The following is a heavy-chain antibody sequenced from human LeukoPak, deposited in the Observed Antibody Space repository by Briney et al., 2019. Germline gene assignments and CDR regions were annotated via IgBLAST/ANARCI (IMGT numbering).Heavy chain of an antibody. CDR3: AVQTIVANTKGDSFDI. V-gene: IGHV1-2*06. J-gene: IGHJ3*02. CDR1: GYTFTAYY. Sequence: ASVKVSCKASGYTFTAYYIHLVRQAPGQGLEWVGRINSNSAGTNYAQKFRGRVTMTRDTSISTVSMELSSLRSDDTAVYYCAVQTIVANTKGDSFDIWGQGTMVIVSS. CDR2: INSNSAGT. D-gene: IGHD5-12*01.